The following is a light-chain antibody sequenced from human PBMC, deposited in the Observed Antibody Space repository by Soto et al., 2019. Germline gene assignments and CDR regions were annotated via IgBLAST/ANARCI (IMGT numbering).Light chain of an antibody. J-gene: IGKJ5*01. Sequence: DIQMTQSPSSLSASVGDRVTITCRASQSISSYLNWYQQKPGKAPKILIYAASSLQSGVPSRFSGSGSGTDFTLPISSLQPEDFETYYCQQSYSNSITFGQGTRLEIK. CDR3: QQSYSNSIT. V-gene: IGKV1-39*01. CDR2: AAS. CDR1: QSISSY.